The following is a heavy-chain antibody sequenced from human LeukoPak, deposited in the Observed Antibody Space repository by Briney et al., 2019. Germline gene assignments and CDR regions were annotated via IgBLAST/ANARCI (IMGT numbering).Heavy chain of an antibody. V-gene: IGHV3-23*01. Sequence: PGGSLRLSCAASGFTFSSYAMSWVRQAPGKGLEWVSAISGSGGSTYYADSVKGRFTISRDNSKNTLYLQMNSLRAEDTAVYYCAKDLLLPGLFYYGSGSPRWFDPWGQGTLVTVSS. CDR3: AKDLLLPGLFYYGSGSPRWFDP. D-gene: IGHD3-10*01. J-gene: IGHJ5*02. CDR1: GFTFSSYA. CDR2: ISGSGGST.